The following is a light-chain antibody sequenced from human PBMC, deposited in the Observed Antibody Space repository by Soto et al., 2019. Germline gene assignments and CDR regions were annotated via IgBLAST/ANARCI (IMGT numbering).Light chain of an antibody. V-gene: IGKV1-39*01. J-gene: IGKJ1*01. Sequence: DIQMTQSPSSLSASVGDRVTITCRASQSISSYLNWYQQKPGKAPKLLIYAASSLQSGVTSRFSGSGSGTAFTITISSLQPEDFATYYCQQSYSTPPWTFGQGTKVEIK. CDR2: AAS. CDR3: QQSYSTPPWT. CDR1: QSISSY.